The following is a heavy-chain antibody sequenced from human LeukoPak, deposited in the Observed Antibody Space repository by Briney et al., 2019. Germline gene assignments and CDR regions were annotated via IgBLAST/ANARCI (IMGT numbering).Heavy chain of an antibody. CDR1: GFTFSSYA. D-gene: IGHD5-18*01. V-gene: IGHV3-30*04. Sequence: GGSLRLSCAASGFTFSSYAMHWVRQAPGKGLEWVAFISYDGSNKYYADSMKGRFTISRDNSKNTLFLQMNSLRAEDTAVYYCARDRRGYSYGYDYWGQGTLVTVSS. CDR2: ISYDGSNK. J-gene: IGHJ4*02. CDR3: ARDRRGYSYGYDY.